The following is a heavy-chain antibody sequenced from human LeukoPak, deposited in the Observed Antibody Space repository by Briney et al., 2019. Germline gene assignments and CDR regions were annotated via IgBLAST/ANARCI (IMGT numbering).Heavy chain of an antibody. CDR2: HYYGGVA. Sequence: PSETLSLTCAVYGDSISRDGYYWGWIRQSPGKGLEWIGSHYYGGVAYYNRPLKSRVGISIDTPKNQFYLRLTSVTAADTALYFCVRQGALLRSIAYWGQGILVTVSS. CDR1: GDSISRDGYY. J-gene: IGHJ4*02. CDR3: VRQGALLRSIAY. V-gene: IGHV4-39*01. D-gene: IGHD3-3*01.